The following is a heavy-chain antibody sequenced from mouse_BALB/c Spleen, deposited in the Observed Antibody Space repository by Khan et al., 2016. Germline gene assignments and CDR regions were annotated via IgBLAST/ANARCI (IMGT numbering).Heavy chain of an antibody. CDR1: GYTFTNYG. J-gene: IGHJ1*01. V-gene: IGHV9-3-1*01. D-gene: IGHD1-1*01. CDR3: ARYRDYYGSSRYFDV. CDR2: INTYSGES. Sequence: QIQLVQSGPELKRPGKTVKISCKASGYTFTNYGINWVKQAPGKGLKWMGWINTYSGESTYADDFKGRFAFSLETSANTAYLQINNLKNEDTATYFGARYRDYYGSSRYFDVWGAGTTVTVSS.